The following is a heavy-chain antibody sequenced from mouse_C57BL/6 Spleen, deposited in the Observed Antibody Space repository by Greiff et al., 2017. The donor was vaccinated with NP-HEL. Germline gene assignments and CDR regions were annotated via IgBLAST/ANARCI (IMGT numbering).Heavy chain of an antibody. J-gene: IGHJ3*01. V-gene: IGHV5-16*01. Sequence: EVMLVESEGGLVQPGSSMKLSCTASGFTFSDYYMAWVRQVPEKGLEWVANINYDGSSTYYLASLKSRFIISSDNAKNILYLQMSSLKSKDTATYYCARDETAQSLFAYWGQGTLVTVSA. CDR1: GFTFSDYY. D-gene: IGHD3-2*02. CDR3: ARDETAQSLFAY. CDR2: INYDGSST.